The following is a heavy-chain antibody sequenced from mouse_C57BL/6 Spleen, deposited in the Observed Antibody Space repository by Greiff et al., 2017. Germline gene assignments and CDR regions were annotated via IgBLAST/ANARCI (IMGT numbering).Heavy chain of an antibody. D-gene: IGHD1-1*01. Sequence: VQLKESGPGLVKPSQSLSLTCSVSGYSITSGYYWNWIRQFPGNKLVWMGYISYDGSNNYNQSLKNRISFTLDTTMNPLFLKLNSVTTEDTATYYCARVGEGDDYGSSYVGLDALDYWGQGTSVTVSS. CDR1: GYSITSGYY. CDR2: ISYDGSN. CDR3: ARVGEGDDYGSSYVGLDALDY. J-gene: IGHJ4*01. V-gene: IGHV3-6*01.